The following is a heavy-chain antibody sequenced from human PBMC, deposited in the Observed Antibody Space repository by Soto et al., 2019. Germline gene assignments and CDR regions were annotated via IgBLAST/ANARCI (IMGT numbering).Heavy chain of an antibody. CDR2: IIPILGIA. CDR3: ARGDSGYDSWFDP. Sequence: ASVKVSCKASGGTFSSYTISWVRQAPGQGLEWMGRIIPILGIANYAQKFQGRVTITADKSTSTAYMELSSLRSEDTAVYYCARGDSGYDSWFDPWGQGTLVTVSS. V-gene: IGHV1-69*02. D-gene: IGHD5-12*01. CDR1: GGTFSSYT. J-gene: IGHJ5*02.